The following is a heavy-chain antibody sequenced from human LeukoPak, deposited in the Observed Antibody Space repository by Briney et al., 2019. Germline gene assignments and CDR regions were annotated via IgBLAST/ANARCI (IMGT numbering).Heavy chain of an antibody. Sequence: PSQTLSLTCTVSGGSIRTGSYYWSWIRQPAGKELQWIGRIFTSGSTSYNPSLKSRVTISVDTSKNQFSLKLSSVTAADTAVYYCARDSSSPRVKYFQHWGQGTLVTVSS. D-gene: IGHD6-6*01. CDR1: GGSIRTGSYY. V-gene: IGHV4-61*02. CDR2: IFTSGST. J-gene: IGHJ1*01. CDR3: ARDSSSPRVKYFQH.